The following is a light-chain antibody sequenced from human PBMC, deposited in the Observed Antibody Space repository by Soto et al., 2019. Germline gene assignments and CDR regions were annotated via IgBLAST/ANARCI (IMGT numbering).Light chain of an antibody. Sequence: QSALIQPASVSGSPGQSITISCTGTSTDVGLYNYVSWYQQHPGKAPKLMIFEVSNRPSGVSNRFSGSKSGNRASLTISGLQAEDEADYHCSSYTSSNTYVFGTGTKAPS. J-gene: IGLJ1*01. CDR3: SSYTSSNTYV. V-gene: IGLV2-14*01. CDR1: STDVGLYNY. CDR2: EVS.